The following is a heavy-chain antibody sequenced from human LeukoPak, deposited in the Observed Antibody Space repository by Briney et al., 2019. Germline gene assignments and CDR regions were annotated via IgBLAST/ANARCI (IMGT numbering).Heavy chain of an antibody. Sequence: GESLRLSCAASGFTASYNNISWVRQAPWKGLEWISVIYSDGTTEYADSVKGRFIISRDNSQSTVYLQMNSLRAEDTAFYYCARDLRSSGYLTHFYGMDVWGQGATVAVSS. CDR3: ARDLRSSGYLTHFYGMDV. V-gene: IGHV3-66*01. CDR2: IYSDGTT. J-gene: IGHJ6*02. D-gene: IGHD3-22*01. CDR1: GFTASYNN.